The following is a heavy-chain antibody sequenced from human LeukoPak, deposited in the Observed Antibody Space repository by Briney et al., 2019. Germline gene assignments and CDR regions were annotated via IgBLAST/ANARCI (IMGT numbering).Heavy chain of an antibody. CDR1: SYSISSGYH. J-gene: IGHJ4*02. Sequence: KPSETLSLTCTVSSYSISSGYHWGWIRQPPGKGLEWIGNIYRSGITYYNPSLKSRVTMSVDTSKNQFSLKLSSVTAADTAIYYCARVNWVVDYWGQVTLVTVSS. CDR3: ARVNWVVDY. V-gene: IGHV4-38-2*02. CDR2: IYRSGIT. D-gene: IGHD1-1*01.